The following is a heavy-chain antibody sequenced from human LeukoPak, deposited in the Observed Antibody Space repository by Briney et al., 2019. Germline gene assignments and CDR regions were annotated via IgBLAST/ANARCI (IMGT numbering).Heavy chain of an antibody. CDR3: ARAASKHIVVVPIY. J-gene: IGHJ4*02. Sequence: ASVKVSCKASGYTFTSYGISWVRQAPGQGLEWMGWISAYNGNTNYAQKLQGRVTMTTDTSTSTAYMELRSLRSDDTAVYYCARAASKHIVVVPIYWGQGTQVTVSS. CDR2: ISAYNGNT. V-gene: IGHV1-18*01. D-gene: IGHD2-21*01. CDR1: GYTFTSYG.